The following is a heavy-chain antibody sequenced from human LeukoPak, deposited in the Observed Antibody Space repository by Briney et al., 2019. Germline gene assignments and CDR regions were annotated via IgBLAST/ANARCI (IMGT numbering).Heavy chain of an antibody. CDR2: INPNSGGT. V-gene: IGHV1-2*02. Sequence: ASVKVSCKASGYTFTGYYMHWVRQAPGQGLEWMGWINPNSGGTNYAQKFQGRVTMTRDTSTSTVYMELSSLRSEDTAVYYCAMGTTVTTNDAFDIWGQGTMVTVSS. CDR3: AMGTTVTTNDAFDI. CDR1: GYTFTGYY. D-gene: IGHD4-17*01. J-gene: IGHJ3*02.